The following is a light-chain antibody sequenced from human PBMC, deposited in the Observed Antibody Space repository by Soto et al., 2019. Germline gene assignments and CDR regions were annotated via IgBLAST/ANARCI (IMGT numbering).Light chain of an antibody. CDR3: SSYTSSSTLGVV. V-gene: IGLV2-14*01. CDR2: DVS. Sequence: QSALTQPASVSGSPGQSITLSCTGTSSDVGGYNYVSWYQQHPGKAPKLMIYDVSNRPSGVSNRFSGSKSGKMASLTISGLQAEDEADYYCSSYTSSSTLGVVFGGGTKLTVL. CDR1: SSDVGGYNY. J-gene: IGLJ2*01.